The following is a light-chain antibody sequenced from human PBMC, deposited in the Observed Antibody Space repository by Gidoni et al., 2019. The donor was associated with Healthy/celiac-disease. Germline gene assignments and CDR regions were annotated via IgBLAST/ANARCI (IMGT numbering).Light chain of an antibody. V-gene: IGLV3-1*01. Sequence: SYELTQPPSVSVSPGQTASITCSGDKLGDKYACWYHKKPGQSPVLVIDQDSKRPSGSPERVSGSNSGNTATLTISGTQAMDEADYYCQAWDSSTVVFGGGTKLTVL. CDR1: KLGDKY. CDR3: QAWDSSTVV. CDR2: QDS. J-gene: IGLJ2*01.